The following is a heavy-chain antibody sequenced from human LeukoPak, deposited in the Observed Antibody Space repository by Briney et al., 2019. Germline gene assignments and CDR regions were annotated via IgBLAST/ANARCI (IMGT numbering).Heavy chain of an antibody. D-gene: IGHD3-3*01. V-gene: IGHV1-46*01. Sequence: GASVKVSCKASGYTFTSYYMHWVRQAPGQGLEWMGIINPNGGSTSYAQKFQGKVTMTRDTSTSTVYMELSSLRSEDTAVYYCARDLSSNRTAWYYDFWSGYSYYYYYYMDVWGKGTTVTVSS. CDR2: INPNGGST. J-gene: IGHJ6*03. CDR1: GYTFTSYY. CDR3: ARDLSSNRTAWYYDFWSGYSYYYYYYMDV.